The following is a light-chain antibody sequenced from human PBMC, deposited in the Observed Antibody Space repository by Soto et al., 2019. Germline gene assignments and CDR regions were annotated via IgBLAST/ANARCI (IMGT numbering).Light chain of an antibody. CDR2: QDN. J-gene: IGLJ2*01. Sequence: SYELTQPPSVSVSPGQTASITCSGDELGDRYVCWYQQRPGQSPVLVIYQDNKRPSGIPERFSGSNSGNTATLTISGTQAMDEADYYCQAWDSSTVHVVFGGGTKVTVL. V-gene: IGLV3-1*01. CDR1: ELGDRY. CDR3: QAWDSSTVHVV.